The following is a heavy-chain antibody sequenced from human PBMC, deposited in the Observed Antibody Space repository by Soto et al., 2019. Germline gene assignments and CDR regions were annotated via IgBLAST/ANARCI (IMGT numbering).Heavy chain of an antibody. CDR1: GYTFINYY. J-gene: IGHJ6*03. CDR3: VRATAARQRDYSYHYYLHI. V-gene: IGHV1-46*03. Sequence: QVQLVQSGAEVKKPGASVKVSCKASGYTFINYYIHWVRQAPGQGLEWMGVINPNGGSTVYSHKFQVRVTLTRDTSTSTVYVELSSLRSEDTAVYFCVRATAARQRDYSYHYYLHIWGKGTTVTVSS. CDR2: INPNGGST. D-gene: IGHD6-6*01.